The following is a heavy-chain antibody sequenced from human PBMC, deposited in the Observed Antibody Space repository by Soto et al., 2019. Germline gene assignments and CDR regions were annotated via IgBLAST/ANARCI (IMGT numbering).Heavy chain of an antibody. J-gene: IGHJ4*02. V-gene: IGHV1-69*01. D-gene: IGHD1-26*01. Sequence: QVQLVQSGAEVKKPVSSVKVSCKASGVTFSSYSINWVRQAPGQGLEGMGEIIPIFGTANYAQKFQGRVTITTDESTSTAYMELSSLRSEDTAVYYCARNGGSHSGGIDYWGQGTLVTVSS. CDR2: IIPIFGTA. CDR3: ARNGGSHSGGIDY. CDR1: GVTFSSYS.